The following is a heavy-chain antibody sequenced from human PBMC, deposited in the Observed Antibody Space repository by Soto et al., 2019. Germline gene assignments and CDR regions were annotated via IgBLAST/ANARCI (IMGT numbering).Heavy chain of an antibody. CDR2: IIPIFGTS. CDR1: GGTFSSYA. V-gene: IGHV1-69*01. CDR3: AIVSRRPNCSSTSCCPYYYYGMDV. J-gene: IGHJ6*02. D-gene: IGHD2-2*01. Sequence: QVKLVQSGAEVKKPGSSVKVSCKASGGTFSSYAITWVRQAPGQGLEWMGGIIPIFGTSNYAQKFQGRVTITAGASTSAAYMDLSSLRSEDTAVYYWAIVSRRPNCSSTSCCPYYYYGMDVWVQGRTVTVS.